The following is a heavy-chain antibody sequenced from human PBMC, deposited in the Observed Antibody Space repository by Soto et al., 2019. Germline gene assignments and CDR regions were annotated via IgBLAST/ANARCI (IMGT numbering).Heavy chain of an antibody. CDR2: ISGTSGAT. Sequence: EVQLVESGGGLVQPGGSLRLSCAASGFALNDYNMKWVRQAPGKGLEWVSDISGTSGATYYADSVKGRFTISRDTAKNSLYLQMNNLRAEDTATYYCVRDWAYSFDYWGQGTLVTVSS. V-gene: IGHV3-48*01. D-gene: IGHD2-21*01. J-gene: IGHJ4*02. CDR1: GFALNDYN. CDR3: VRDWAYSFDY.